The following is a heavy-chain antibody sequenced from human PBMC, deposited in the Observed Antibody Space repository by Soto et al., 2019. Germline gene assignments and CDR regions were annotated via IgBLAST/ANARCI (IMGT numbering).Heavy chain of an antibody. CDR3: ARHMIAARRRSFDY. D-gene: IGHD6-6*01. CDR1: GGSISSSSYY. V-gene: IGHV4-39*01. CDR2: IYYSGST. J-gene: IGHJ4*02. Sequence: SETLSLTCTVSGGSISSSSYYWGWIRQPPGKGLEWIGSIYYSGSTYYNPSLKSRVTISVDTSKNQFSLKLSSVTAADTAVYYCARHMIAARRRSFDYWGQGTLVTVSS.